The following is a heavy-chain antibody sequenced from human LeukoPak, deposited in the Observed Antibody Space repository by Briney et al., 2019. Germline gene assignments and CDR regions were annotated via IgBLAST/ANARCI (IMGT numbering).Heavy chain of an antibody. CDR1: GGSISSYY. CDR3: ARGRDFWSGHPSYWYYGMGV. CDR2: IYTSGST. D-gene: IGHD3-3*01. Sequence: SETLSLTCTVSGGSISSYYWSWIRQPAGKGLEWIGRIYTSGSTNYNPSLKSRVTMSVDTSKNQFSLKLSSVTAADTAVYYCARGRDFWSGHPSYWYYGMGVWGQGTTVTVSS. V-gene: IGHV4-4*07. J-gene: IGHJ6*02.